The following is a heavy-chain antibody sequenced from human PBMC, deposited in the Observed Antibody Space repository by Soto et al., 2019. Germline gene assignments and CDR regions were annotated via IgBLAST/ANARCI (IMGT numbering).Heavy chain of an antibody. J-gene: IGHJ4*02. D-gene: IGHD2-2*01. CDR3: ARIGNPDASLYFDY. CDR2: TYHTGST. CDR1: GGSISIGVYY. V-gene: IGHV4-31*03. Sequence: QVQLQESGPGLVKPSQTLSLTCTVSGGSISIGVYYWNWIRQHPGKGLEWIGYTYHTGSTYYNPSLESRVTISVDPSKNQFSLKLSSVTAADTAVYYCARIGNPDASLYFDYWGQGTLVTVYS.